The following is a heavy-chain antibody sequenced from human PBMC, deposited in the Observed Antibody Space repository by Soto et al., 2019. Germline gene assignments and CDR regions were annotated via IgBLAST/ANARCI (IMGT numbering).Heavy chain of an antibody. D-gene: IGHD2-8*02. CDR3: ARDPSPDIVLAH. J-gene: IGHJ4*02. V-gene: IGHV1-18*01. CDR2: ISAYNGNT. Sequence: ASVKVSCKASGYTFTSYGISWMRQAPGQGLEWMGWISAYNGNTNYAQKLQGRVTMTTDTSTSTAYMELRSLRSDDTAVYYCARDPSPDIVLAHWGQGTLVTVSS. CDR1: GYTFTSYG.